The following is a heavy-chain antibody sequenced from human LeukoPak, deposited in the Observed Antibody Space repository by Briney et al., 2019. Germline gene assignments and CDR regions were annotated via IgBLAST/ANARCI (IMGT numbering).Heavy chain of an antibody. CDR3: ARRQNDIVVVVAVYYYYYMDV. Sequence: GGSLRLSCAASGFIFSSYWMHWVRQAPGKGLVWVSRINSDGSSTSYADSVKGRFTISRDNAKNTLYLQMNSLRAEDTAVYYCARRQNDIVVVVAVYYYYYMDVWGKGTTVTVSS. CDR2: INSDGSST. J-gene: IGHJ6*03. CDR1: GFIFSSYW. D-gene: IGHD2-15*01. V-gene: IGHV3-74*01.